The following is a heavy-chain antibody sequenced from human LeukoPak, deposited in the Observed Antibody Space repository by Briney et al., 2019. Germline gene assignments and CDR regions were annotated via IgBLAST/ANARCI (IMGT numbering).Heavy chain of an antibody. J-gene: IGHJ4*02. CDR1: GGSMSKYY. Sequence: SETLSLTCTISGGSMSKYYWTWIRQPPGKGLEWIGYIYHSGSTHYNPSLESRVTISIDTSKNQFSLKLTSVTAADTAVYYCARHALWEKWQQIYYFDYWGQGSLVTVSS. CDR3: ARHALWEKWQQIYYFDY. D-gene: IGHD5-24*01. CDR2: IYHSGST. V-gene: IGHV4-59*08.